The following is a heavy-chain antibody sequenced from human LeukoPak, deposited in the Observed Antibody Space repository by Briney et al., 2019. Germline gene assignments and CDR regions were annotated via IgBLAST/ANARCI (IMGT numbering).Heavy chain of an antibody. CDR2: IYSGGST. V-gene: IGHV3-53*01. J-gene: IGHJ6*04. D-gene: IGHD3-3*01. CDR3: ARDTIFGVVKMGSDV. CDR1: GLTVSSNY. Sequence: GGSLRLSCAASGLTVSSNYMSWVRQAPGKGLEWVSVIYSGGSTYYADSVKGRFTISRDNSKNTLYLQMNSLRAEDTAVYYCARDTIFGVVKMGSDVWGKGTTVTVSS.